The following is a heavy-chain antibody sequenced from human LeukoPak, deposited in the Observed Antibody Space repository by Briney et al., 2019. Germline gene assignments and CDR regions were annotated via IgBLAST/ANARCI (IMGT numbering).Heavy chain of an antibody. D-gene: IGHD3-22*01. V-gene: IGHV1-2*02. CDR3: ARGVVVITPHFDY. CDR2: INPNSGGT. Sequence: ASVKVSCKASGYTSTGYYIHWVRQAPGQGLEWMGWINPNSGGTNYAQKFQGRVTMTRDTSISTAYMELSRLESDDTAVYFCARGVVVITPHFDYWGQGTLVTVSS. CDR1: GYTSTGYY. J-gene: IGHJ4*02.